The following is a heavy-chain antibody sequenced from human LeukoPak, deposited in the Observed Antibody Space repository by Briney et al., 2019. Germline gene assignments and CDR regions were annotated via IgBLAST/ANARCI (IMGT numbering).Heavy chain of an antibody. Sequence: GESPKISCKGSGYNFTSSWISWVRQMPGKGLEWMGRIDPSDSYINYSPSFQGHVTISADKSASSAYLQWSSLKASDTAMYYCARLVGGTVDYWGQGTLVTVSS. V-gene: IGHV5-10-1*01. D-gene: IGHD1-26*01. CDR1: GYNFTSSW. CDR3: ARLVGGTVDY. CDR2: IDPSDSYI. J-gene: IGHJ4*02.